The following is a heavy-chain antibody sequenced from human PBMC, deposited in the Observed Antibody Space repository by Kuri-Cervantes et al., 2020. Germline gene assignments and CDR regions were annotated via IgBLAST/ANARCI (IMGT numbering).Heavy chain of an antibody. D-gene: IGHD5-12*01. J-gene: IGHJ4*02. CDR3: AKGKYSGFGDYFDY. CDR1: GFTLRNYG. CDR2: ISHDGSNK. V-gene: IGHV3-30*18. Sequence: GESLKISCAASGFTLRNYGMHWVRQAPGKGLEWVALISHDGSNKIYADSVKGRFTISRDNTKNSLYLQMNSLRVEDTALYYCAKGKYSGFGDYFDYWGQGTLVTVSS.